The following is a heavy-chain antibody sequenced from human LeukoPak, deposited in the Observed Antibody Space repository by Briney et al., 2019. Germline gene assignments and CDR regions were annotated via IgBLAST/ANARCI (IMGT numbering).Heavy chain of an antibody. D-gene: IGHD4-23*01. CDR1: GFTFSSYA. J-gene: IGHJ4*02. Sequence: PEGSLRLSCAASGFTFSSYAMNWVRHTPGKRLEWISSIINSGVNTYYAASVKGRFTISRDNSKNTLYLQMNSLRAEDMAVYYCAKPLEKYTYGGNFDYWGQGILVTVSS. CDR2: IINSGVNT. V-gene: IGHV3-23*01. CDR3: AKPLEKYTYGGNFDY.